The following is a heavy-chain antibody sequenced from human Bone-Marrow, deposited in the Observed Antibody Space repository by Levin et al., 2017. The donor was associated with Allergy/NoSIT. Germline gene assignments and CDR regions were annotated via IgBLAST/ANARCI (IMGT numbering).Heavy chain of an antibody. J-gene: IGHJ5*02. D-gene: IGHD2-2*01. CDR1: GFTFSSYW. CDR3: ARSGRIVVVPAA. V-gene: IGHV3-7*01. Sequence: LTCAASGFTFSSYWMTWVRQAPGKGLEWVAHIKQDGSEKYYVDSVKGRFTISRDNAKNSLFLQMNSLRAEDTAVYYCARSGRIVVVPAAWGQGTLVTVSS. CDR2: IKQDGSEK.